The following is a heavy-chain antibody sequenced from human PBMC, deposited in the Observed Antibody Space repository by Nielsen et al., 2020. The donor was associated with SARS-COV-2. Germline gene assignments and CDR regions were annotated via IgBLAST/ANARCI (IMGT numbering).Heavy chain of an antibody. CDR2: ISYSVST. CDR1: GGSITSYY. J-gene: IGHJ4*02. Sequence: SETLSLTCTVPGGSITSYYWSWIRQPPGTGLEWIGYISYSVSTTHNPSLKSRVTISADTSKNHFSLNLSSVTAADTALYYCARFLRGNSARYLDYWGQGTLVTVSS. CDR3: ARFLRGNSARYLDY. D-gene: IGHD4-23*01. V-gene: IGHV4-59*08.